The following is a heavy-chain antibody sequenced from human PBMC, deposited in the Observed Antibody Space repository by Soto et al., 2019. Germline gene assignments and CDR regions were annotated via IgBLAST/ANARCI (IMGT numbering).Heavy chain of an antibody. CDR3: AREGITIFGVVTNNWFDP. Sequence: SETLSLTCTVSGASINTYSWSWIRQSPGKGLEWIGRIYYSGSTNYNPSLKSRVTISVDTSKNQFSLKLSSVTAADTAVYYCAREGITIFGVVTNNWFDPWGQGTLVTVSS. V-gene: IGHV4-59*01. CDR2: IYYSGST. D-gene: IGHD3-3*01. J-gene: IGHJ5*02. CDR1: GASINTYS.